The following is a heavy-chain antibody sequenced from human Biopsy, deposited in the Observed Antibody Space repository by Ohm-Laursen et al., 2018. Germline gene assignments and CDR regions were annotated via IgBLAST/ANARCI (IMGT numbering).Heavy chain of an antibody. V-gene: IGHV1-2*02. CDR2: INPDSGVT. J-gene: IGHJ4*02. D-gene: IGHD6-19*01. CDR1: GYILSGYY. CDR3: ARDKYRSWNYFDN. Sequence: GASVKVSCKASGYILSGYYFHWVRQAPGQGLEWMGWINPDSGVTNYAQKFQGRVTMTRDTSISTAYMELSRLGSDDTAVYYCARDKYRSWNYFDNWGQGSLVTVSS.